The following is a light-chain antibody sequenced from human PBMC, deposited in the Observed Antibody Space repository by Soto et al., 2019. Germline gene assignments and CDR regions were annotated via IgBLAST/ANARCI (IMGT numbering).Light chain of an antibody. CDR1: QTINRW. J-gene: IGKJ1*01. Sequence: DIQMTQSPATLSASVGDRVTITCRASQTINRWSAWYQQKPGKAPQVLIYDASTLESGVPSRFSGSGSGTEFTLTINNLQPDDLATYYCQQYSSLWTFGPGTKVDIK. CDR3: QQYSSLWT. V-gene: IGKV1-5*01. CDR2: DAS.